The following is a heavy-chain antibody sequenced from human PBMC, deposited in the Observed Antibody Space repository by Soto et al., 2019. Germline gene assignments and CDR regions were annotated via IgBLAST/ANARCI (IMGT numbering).Heavy chain of an antibody. V-gene: IGHV4-59*08. J-gene: IGHJ4*02. Sequence: SETLSLTCTVSGGSISSYYWSWIRQPPGKGLEWIGNIYYSGRTYYNPSLRSRVTISVDTSRDQFSLNLNSVTAADTAVYYCARHFGNYGDWAFDFWGQGTLVTVSS. CDR3: ARHFGNYGDWAFDF. CDR2: IYYSGRT. D-gene: IGHD4-17*01. CDR1: GGSISSYY.